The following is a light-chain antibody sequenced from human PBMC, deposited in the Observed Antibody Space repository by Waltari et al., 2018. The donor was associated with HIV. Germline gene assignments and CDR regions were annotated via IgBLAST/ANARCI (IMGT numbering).Light chain of an antibody. J-gene: IGLJ1*01. CDR2: ALT. V-gene: IGLV2-8*01. CDR1: TSAIGGYNY. Sequence: QSALTQPPSASGSPGQSVTISCTGTTSAIGGYNYSSWYQPHPSEPPRLIIYALTKRPSGVPDRFSGSKSGNTASLTVSGLQAEDEAEYYCNSYAGSSKSYVFGTGTKVTVL. CDR3: NSYAGSSKSYV.